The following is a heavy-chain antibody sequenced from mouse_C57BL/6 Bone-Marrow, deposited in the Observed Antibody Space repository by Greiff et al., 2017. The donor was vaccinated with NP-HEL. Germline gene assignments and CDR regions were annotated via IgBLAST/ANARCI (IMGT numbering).Heavy chain of an antibody. V-gene: IGHV14-4*01. CDR2: IDPENGDT. CDR3: TTSFITTVVGDY. Sequence: VHVKQSGAELVRPGASVKLSCTASGFNIKDDYMHWVKQRPEQGLEWIGWIDPENGDTEYASKFQGKATITADTSSNTAYLQLSSLTSEDTAVYYCTTSFITTVVGDYWGQGTTLTVSS. CDR1: GFNIKDDY. J-gene: IGHJ2*01. D-gene: IGHD1-1*01.